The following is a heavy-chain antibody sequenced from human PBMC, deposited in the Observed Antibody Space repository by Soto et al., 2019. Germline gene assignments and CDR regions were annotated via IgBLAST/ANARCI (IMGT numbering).Heavy chain of an antibody. CDR3: AKVVGPGYYYYGMDV. CDR1: GFTFSSYA. J-gene: IGHJ6*02. D-gene: IGHD2-2*01. Sequence: EVQLLESGGGLVQPGGSLRLSCAASGFTFSSYAMSWVRQAPGKGLEWVSAISGSGGSTYYADSVKGRFTISRDNSKNTLYLQMNSLRAEDTAVYYCAKVVGPGYYYYGMDVWDQGTTVTVSS. V-gene: IGHV3-23*01. CDR2: ISGSGGST.